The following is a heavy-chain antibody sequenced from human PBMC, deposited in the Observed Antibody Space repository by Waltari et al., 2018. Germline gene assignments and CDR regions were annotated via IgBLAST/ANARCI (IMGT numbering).Heavy chain of an antibody. CDR1: GFTFSSSG. CDR3: AKDGSFVVVPEAMFDYYMDV. J-gene: IGHJ6*03. V-gene: IGHV3-30*02. Sequence: QVQLVESGGGVVQPGGSLRLSCAASGFTFSSSGMHWVRQAPGKGLEGVAFIRYDGSNAYYADSVKGRFTISRDNSKNTLSLQMNSLRAEDTAVYYCAKDGSFVVVPEAMFDYYMDVWGKGTTVSVSS. CDR2: IRYDGSNA. D-gene: IGHD2-2*01.